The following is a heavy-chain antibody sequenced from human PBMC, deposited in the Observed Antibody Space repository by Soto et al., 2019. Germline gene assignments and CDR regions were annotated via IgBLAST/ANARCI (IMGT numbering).Heavy chain of an antibody. D-gene: IGHD3-10*01. V-gene: IGHV4-30-4*01. CDR2: IYYSGST. J-gene: IGHJ4*02. CDR1: GGSISSGDYY. Sequence: QVQLQESGPGLVKPSQTLSLTCTVSGGSISSGDYYWSWIRQPPGKGLEWIGYIYYSGSTYYNPSPKRRVTISVHTSKNPFSRKLSSVTAADTAVYYCARVGGFGATTIDYWGQGTLVTVSS. CDR3: ARVGGFGATTIDY.